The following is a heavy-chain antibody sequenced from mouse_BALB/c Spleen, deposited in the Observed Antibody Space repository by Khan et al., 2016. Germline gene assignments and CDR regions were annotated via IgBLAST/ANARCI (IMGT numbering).Heavy chain of an antibody. D-gene: IGHD2-1*01. CDR2: ISYSGST. Sequence: EVKLEESGPGLVKPSQSLSLTCTVTGYSITSDYAWNWIRQFPGNKLEWMGYISYSGSTSYNPSLKSRISITRDTSKNQFFLQLNSVTTEDTATYYCAPYGNYRYFDYWGQGTTLTVSS. J-gene: IGHJ2*01. CDR1: GYSITSDYA. V-gene: IGHV3-2*02. CDR3: APYGNYRYFDY.